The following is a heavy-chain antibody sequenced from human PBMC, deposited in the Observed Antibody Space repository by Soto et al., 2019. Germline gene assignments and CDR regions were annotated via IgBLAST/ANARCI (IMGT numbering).Heavy chain of an antibody. Sequence: QVQLVQSGAEVKKPGSSVTVSCKASGGTFSSYAISWVRQAPGQGLEWMGGIIPIFGTANYAQKFQGRGTNTADESTSTADMELSSLRSEDTAVYYCARTITMVRGVFNWFDPWGQGTLVTVSS. CDR2: IIPIFGTA. D-gene: IGHD3-10*01. CDR3: ARTITMVRGVFNWFDP. V-gene: IGHV1-69*01. CDR1: GGTFSSYA. J-gene: IGHJ5*02.